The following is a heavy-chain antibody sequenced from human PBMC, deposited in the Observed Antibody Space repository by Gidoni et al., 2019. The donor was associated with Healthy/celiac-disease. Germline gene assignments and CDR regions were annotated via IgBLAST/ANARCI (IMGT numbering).Heavy chain of an antibody. V-gene: IGHV4-39*01. CDR1: GGSISSSSYY. D-gene: IGHD3-22*01. CDR2: IYYSGST. CDR3: ARLSITMIVVVPLIDAFDI. J-gene: IGHJ3*02. Sequence: QLQLQESGPGLVKSSETLSLTCTVSGGSISSSSYYWGWIRQPPGKGLEWIGSIYYSGSTYYNPSLKSRVTISVDTSKNQFSLKLSSVTAADTAVYYCARLSITMIVVVPLIDAFDIWGQGTMVTVSS.